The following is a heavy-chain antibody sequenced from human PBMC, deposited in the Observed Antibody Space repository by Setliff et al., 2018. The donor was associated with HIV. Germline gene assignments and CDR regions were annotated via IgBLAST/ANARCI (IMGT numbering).Heavy chain of an antibody. CDR2: VYPSGSV. CDR3: ARDQGESTWSYWFDP. D-gene: IGHD6-13*01. CDR1: GASVSSHY. J-gene: IGHJ5*02. Sequence: SETLSLTCTVSGASVSSHYWTWIRQPAGKRLEWIGRVYPSGSVNYSPSFQSQVSMSIDTSKNQFSLTLTSVTAADTAVYYCARDQGESTWSYWFDPWGQGTQVTVSS. V-gene: IGHV4-4*07.